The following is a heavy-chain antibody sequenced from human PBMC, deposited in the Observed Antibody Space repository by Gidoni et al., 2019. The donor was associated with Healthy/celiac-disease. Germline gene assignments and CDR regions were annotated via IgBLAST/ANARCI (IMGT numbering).Heavy chain of an antibody. CDR3: ARTDTTATGGAHDY. CDR1: GGTFRRYA. Sequence: QVQLVQSGAAVKKLGSSVKVSCMDSGGTFRRYALSWVRQAPGQGLEWMGRLIPILGIANYAQKCQGRVTITADKSTSTAYMELSSLRSEDTAVYYCARTDTTATGGAHDYWGQGTLVTVSS. V-gene: IGHV1-69*04. CDR2: LIPILGIA. J-gene: IGHJ4*02. D-gene: IGHD4-17*01.